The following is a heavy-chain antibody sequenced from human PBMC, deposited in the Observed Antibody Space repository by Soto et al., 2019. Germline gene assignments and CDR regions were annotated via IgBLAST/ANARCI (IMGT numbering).Heavy chain of an antibody. CDR1: GFTFSAYD. Sequence: EVQLVESGGGLVQPGGSLRLSCAASGFTFSAYDMHWVRQPTGKGLQWVSSIGRAGDTYYPGSVKGRFTISSENAKNSLYLQMNSLRPGDTAVYYCARGGSSSSIGDAFDIWGQGTMVTVSP. J-gene: IGHJ3*02. CDR3: ARGGSSSSIGDAFDI. CDR2: IGRAGDT. D-gene: IGHD6-6*01. V-gene: IGHV3-13*01.